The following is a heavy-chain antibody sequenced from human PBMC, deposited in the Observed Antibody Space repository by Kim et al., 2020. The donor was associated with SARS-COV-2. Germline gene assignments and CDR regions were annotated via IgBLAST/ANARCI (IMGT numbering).Heavy chain of an antibody. J-gene: IGHJ1*01. Sequence: ASVKVSCKASGYTFTSYAMHWVRQAPGQRLEWMGRINAGNDNTKYSQKFQGRVTISRDTSASTAYMELSSLRFDDTAVYYCARSNSLPVSRWLGTWVQGT. CDR3: ARSNSLPVSRWLGT. V-gene: IGHV1-3*01. CDR2: INAGNDNT. D-gene: IGHD5-12*01. CDR1: GYTFTSYA.